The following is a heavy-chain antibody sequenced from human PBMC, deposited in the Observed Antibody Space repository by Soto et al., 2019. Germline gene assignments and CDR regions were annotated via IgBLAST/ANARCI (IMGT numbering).Heavy chain of an antibody. CDR1: GGTFSSYA. CDR3: ARTIAYSYGAQFDY. Sequence: SVKVSCKASGGTFSSYAISWVRQAPGQGLEWMGGIIPIFGTANYAQKFQGRVTITADESTSTAYMELSSLRSEDTDVYYCARTIAYSYGAQFDYWGQGTLVTVHS. D-gene: IGHD5-18*01. CDR2: IIPIFGTA. J-gene: IGHJ4*02. V-gene: IGHV1-69*13.